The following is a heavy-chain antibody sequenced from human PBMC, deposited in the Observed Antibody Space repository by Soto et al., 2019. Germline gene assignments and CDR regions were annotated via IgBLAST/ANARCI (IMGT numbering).Heavy chain of an antibody. Sequence: PSETLSLTCTVSGGSISSGDYYWSWIRQPPGKGLEWIGYIYYSGSTYYNPSLKSRVTISVDTSKNQFSLKLSSVTAADTAVYYCARGPRGSGSYYAYYYYGMDVWGQGTTVTVSS. D-gene: IGHD3-10*01. CDR1: GGSISSGDYY. J-gene: IGHJ6*02. CDR3: ARGPRGSGSYYAYYYYGMDV. V-gene: IGHV4-30-4*01. CDR2: IYYSGST.